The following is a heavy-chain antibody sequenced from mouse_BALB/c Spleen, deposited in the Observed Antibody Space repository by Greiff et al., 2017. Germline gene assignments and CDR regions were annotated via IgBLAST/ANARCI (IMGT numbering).Heavy chain of an antibody. CDR2: ISSGGST. CDR1: GFTFSSYA. CDR3: ARYDYDGYYFDY. V-gene: IGHV5-6-5*01. J-gene: IGHJ2*01. D-gene: IGHD2-4*01. Sequence: EVQVVESGGGLVKPGGSLKLSCAASGFTFSSYAMSWVRQTPEKRLEWVASISSGGSTYYPDSVKGRFTISRDNARNILYLQMSSLRSEDTAMYYCARYDYDGYYFDYWGQGTTLTVSS.